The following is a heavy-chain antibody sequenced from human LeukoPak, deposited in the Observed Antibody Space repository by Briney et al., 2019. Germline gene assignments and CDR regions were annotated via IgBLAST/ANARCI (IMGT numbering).Heavy chain of an antibody. V-gene: IGHV3-30*02. D-gene: IGHD2-21*02. CDR2: IRYDGSNK. Sequence: PGGSLRLSCEGTGFTFSSYWMHWVRQAPGKGLEWVAFIRYDGSNKYYADSVKGRFTISRDNSKNTLYLQMNSLRAEDTAVYYCASSVVVTATRDYWGQGTLVTVSS. CDR3: ASSVVVTATRDY. CDR1: GFTFSSYW. J-gene: IGHJ4*02.